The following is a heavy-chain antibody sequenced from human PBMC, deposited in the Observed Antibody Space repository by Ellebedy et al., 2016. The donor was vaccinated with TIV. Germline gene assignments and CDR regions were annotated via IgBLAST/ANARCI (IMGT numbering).Heavy chain of an antibody. CDR2: ISGSGGST. V-gene: IGHV3-23*01. J-gene: IGHJ4*02. Sequence: GESLKISXAASGFTFSSYAMSWVRQAPGKGLEWVSAISGSGGSTYYADSVKGRFTISRDNSKNTLYLQMNSLRAEDTAVYYCARGSSPGNYWGQGTLVTVSS. CDR1: GFTFSSYA. CDR3: ARGSSPGNY. D-gene: IGHD6-19*01.